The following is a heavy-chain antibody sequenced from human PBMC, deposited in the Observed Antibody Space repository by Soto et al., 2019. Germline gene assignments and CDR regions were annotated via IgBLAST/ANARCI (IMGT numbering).Heavy chain of an antibody. Sequence: SETLSLTCTVSGGSISSYYWSWIRQPPGKGLEWIGYIYYSGSTNYNPSLKSRVTISVDTSKNQFSLKLSSVTAADTAVYYCATYTTGTSKWGKGTLVTVS. V-gene: IGHV4-59*08. CDR1: GGSISSYY. CDR2: IYYSGST. CDR3: ATYTTGTSK. J-gene: IGHJ4*02. D-gene: IGHD1-1*01.